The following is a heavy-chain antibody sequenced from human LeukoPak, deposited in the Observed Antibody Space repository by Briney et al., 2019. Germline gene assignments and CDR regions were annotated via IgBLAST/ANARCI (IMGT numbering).Heavy chain of an antibody. CDR3: ARDSPDYDILTGYYKREWYYFDY. J-gene: IGHJ4*02. V-gene: IGHV3-21*01. CDR2: ISSISSYI. D-gene: IGHD3-9*01. CDR1: GFTFSSYS. Sequence: GGSLTLSCAASGFTFSSYSMNWVRQAPGKGLEWVSSISSISSYIYYADSVKGRFTISRDNAKNSLYLQMNSLRAEDTAVYYCARDSPDYDILTGYYKREWYYFDYWGQGTLVTVSS.